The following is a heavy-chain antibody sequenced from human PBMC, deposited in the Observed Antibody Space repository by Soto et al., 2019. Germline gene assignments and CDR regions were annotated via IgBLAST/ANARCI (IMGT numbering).Heavy chain of an antibody. V-gene: IGHV1-18*01. CDR2: ISLYSDGT. Sequence: QVQLVQSGGEVKRPGASVKVSCKTSGYTFSNYGITWVRQAPGQPLAWLGWISLYSDGTNSVQKFQGRVSMTTDTSTTTAYMELRSLRSDDTAVYYCARVVPGAEAWFGPWGQGTLVTVSS. CDR3: ARVVPGAEAWFGP. J-gene: IGHJ5*02. CDR1: GYTFSNYG. D-gene: IGHD2-2*01.